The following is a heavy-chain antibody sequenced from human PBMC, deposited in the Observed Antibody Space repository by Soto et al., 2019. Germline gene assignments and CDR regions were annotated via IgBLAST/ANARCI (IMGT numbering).Heavy chain of an antibody. CDR3: TAVDFGYDY. Sequence: EVQLVESGGALVQPGESLTLSCAASGFIFTNVYMTWVRQAPGKGLDWVGRIKSKRDGGTTDYAAPVRGRFTISRDDSRNTLYLQMNSLRTEDTAVYYCTAVDFGYDYWGQGTLVTVSS. J-gene: IGHJ4*02. V-gene: IGHV3-15*02. CDR1: GFIFTNVY. CDR2: IKSKRDGGTT. D-gene: IGHD3-10*01.